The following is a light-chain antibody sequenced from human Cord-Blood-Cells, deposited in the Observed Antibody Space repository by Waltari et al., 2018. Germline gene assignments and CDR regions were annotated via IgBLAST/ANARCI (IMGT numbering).Light chain of an antibody. V-gene: IGLV2-14*01. CDR2: DVS. CDR1: SGDAGGYNY. Sequence: QSAPTQSAAASCAPGQSITFSCTRTSGDAGGYNYVPCDHQHPGKAPKRMIYDVSNRPSGVSNRFSCSKSGNTASLTISGLQAEDEADYYCSSYTSSSTLVFGGGTKLTVL. CDR3: SSYTSSSTLV. J-gene: IGLJ2*01.